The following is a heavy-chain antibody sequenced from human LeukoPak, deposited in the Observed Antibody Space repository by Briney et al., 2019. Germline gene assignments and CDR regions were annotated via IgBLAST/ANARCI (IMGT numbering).Heavy chain of an antibody. D-gene: IGHD6-19*01. CDR2: INHSGST. CDR1: GGSFSGYY. V-gene: IGHV4-34*01. CDR3: ARVSIAVAGPGYYYYGMDV. Sequence: SETLSLTCAVYGGSFSGYYWSWIRQPPGKGLEWIGEINHSGSTNYNPSLKSRVTISVDTSKNQFSLKLSSVTAADTAVYYCARVSIAVAGPGYYYYGMDVWGQGTTVTVSS. J-gene: IGHJ6*02.